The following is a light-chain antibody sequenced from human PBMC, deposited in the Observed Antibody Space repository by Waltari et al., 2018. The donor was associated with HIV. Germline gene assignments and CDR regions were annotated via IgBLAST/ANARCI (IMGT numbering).Light chain of an antibody. CDR3: TSYTSRNTRV. Sequence: QSALTQPASVSGSPGQSITISCTGTTSDVGGYQYVSWYQQHPGKAPKRRIYEVTNRPSGVSFRFSGSKSGNTASLTISGLQAEDEADYFCTSYTSRNTRVFGTGTKVTVL. J-gene: IGLJ1*01. CDR1: TSDVGGYQY. CDR2: EVT. V-gene: IGLV2-14*01.